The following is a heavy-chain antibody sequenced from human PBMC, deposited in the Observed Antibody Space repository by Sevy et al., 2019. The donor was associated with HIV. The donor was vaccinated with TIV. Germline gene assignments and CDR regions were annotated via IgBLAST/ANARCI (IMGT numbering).Heavy chain of an antibody. J-gene: IGHJ4*02. V-gene: IGHV3-30*18. CDR2: ISYDGDNK. D-gene: IGHD5-18*01. Sequence: GGSLRLSCVGSGFPFGSHSMHWVRQAPGKGLEWVAVISYDGDNKYYADSVKGRFTISRDNSKNTLFLQMNSLRGDDTAVYYCAKDRRRGYSFGLHSWGQGTLVTVSS. CDR1: GFPFGSHS. CDR3: AKDRRRGYSFGLHS.